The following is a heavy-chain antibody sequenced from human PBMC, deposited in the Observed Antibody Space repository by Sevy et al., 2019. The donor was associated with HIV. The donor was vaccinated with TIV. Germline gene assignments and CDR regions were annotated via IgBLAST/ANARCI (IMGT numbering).Heavy chain of an antibody. D-gene: IGHD6-19*01. CDR3: VREGGSGWYNFDY. Sequence: GGSLRLSCAASGFTFSSYSMDWVRQAPGKGLEWVSSISSSTNYIYYADSGKGRFTISRDNAKNSLFLQMNSLRAEDTAVYYCVREGGSGWYNFDYWGQGTLVTVSS. CDR1: GFTFSSYS. CDR2: ISSSTNYI. J-gene: IGHJ4*02. V-gene: IGHV3-21*01.